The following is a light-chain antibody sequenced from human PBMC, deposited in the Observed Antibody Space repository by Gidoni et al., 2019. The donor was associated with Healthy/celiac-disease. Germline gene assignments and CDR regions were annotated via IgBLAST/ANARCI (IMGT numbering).Light chain of an antibody. CDR1: SSDVGCYNY. V-gene: IGLV2-11*01. CDR2: DVS. CDR3: CSYAGSYTFVV. Sequence: PRSVSGSPGQSVTISCTGTSSDVGCYNYVSWYQQHPGKAPKLMIYDVSKRPSGVPDRFSGSKSGNTASLTISGLQAEDEADYYCCSYAGSYTFVVFGGGTKLTVL. J-gene: IGLJ2*01.